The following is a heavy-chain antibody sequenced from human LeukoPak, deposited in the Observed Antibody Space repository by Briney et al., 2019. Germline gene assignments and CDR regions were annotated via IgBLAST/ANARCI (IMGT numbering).Heavy chain of an antibody. J-gene: IGHJ4*02. CDR2: ISAYNGNT. V-gene: IGHV1-18*01. CDR3: ARADTYYYDSSGYSPDY. D-gene: IGHD3-22*01. CDR1: GYTFTSYG. Sequence: ASVKVSCKASGYTFTSYGISWVRQAPGQGLEWMGWISAYNGNTNYAQKLQGRVTMTTDTSTSTAYMELRSLRSDDTAVYYCARADTYYYDSSGYSPDYWGQGTLVTVSS.